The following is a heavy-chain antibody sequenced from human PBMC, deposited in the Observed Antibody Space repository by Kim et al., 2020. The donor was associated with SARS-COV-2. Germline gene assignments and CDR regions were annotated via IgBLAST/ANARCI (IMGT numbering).Heavy chain of an antibody. V-gene: IGHV4-59*09. Sequence: KSKPSLRSRVTISVDTSKNQFSLKLSSVTAADTAVYYCARGGGWFYYFDSWGQGTQVIVSS. CDR3: ARGGGWFYYFDS. D-gene: IGHD3-10*01. J-gene: IGHJ4*02.